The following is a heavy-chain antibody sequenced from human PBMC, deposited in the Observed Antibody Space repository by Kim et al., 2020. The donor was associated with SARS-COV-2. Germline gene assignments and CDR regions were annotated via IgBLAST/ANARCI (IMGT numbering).Heavy chain of an antibody. Sequence: GESLKMSCKGSGYSFTSYWISWVRQMPGKGLEWMGRIDPSDSYTNYSPSFQGHVTISADKSISTAYLQWSSLKASDTAMYYCARLAVEPYWYFDLWGRGTLVTVSS. CDR1: GYSFTSYW. V-gene: IGHV5-10-1*01. CDR2: IDPSDSYT. D-gene: IGHD6-19*01. J-gene: IGHJ2*01. CDR3: ARLAVEPYWYFDL.